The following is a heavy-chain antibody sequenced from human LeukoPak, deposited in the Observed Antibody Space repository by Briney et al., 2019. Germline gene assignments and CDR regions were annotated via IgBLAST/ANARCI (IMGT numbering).Heavy chain of an antibody. Sequence: SQTLSLTCTVSGGSISSGDYYWSWIRQPPGKGLEWVGYFYYSGNTYYNPSLKSRVTISVDTSKNQFSLKLSSVTAADTAVYYCARDFASSGYYSPTGYYGMDVWGQGTTVTVSS. CDR1: GGSISSGDYY. D-gene: IGHD3-22*01. CDR2: FYYSGNT. V-gene: IGHV4-30-4*01. J-gene: IGHJ6*02. CDR3: ARDFASSGYYSPTGYYGMDV.